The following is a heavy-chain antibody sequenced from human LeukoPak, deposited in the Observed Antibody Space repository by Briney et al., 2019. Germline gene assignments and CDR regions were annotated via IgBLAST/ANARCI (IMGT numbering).Heavy chain of an antibody. CDR3: ARRIHYYDSSAHAFDI. V-gene: IGHV1-18*01. J-gene: IGHJ3*02. CDR1: GYTFTSYG. D-gene: IGHD3-22*01. Sequence: EASVKVSSKASGYTFTSYGISWVRQAPGQGLEWMGWISAYNGNTNYAQKLQGRVTMTTDTSTSTAYMELRSLRSDDTAVYYCARRIHYYDSSAHAFDIWGQGTMVTVSS. CDR2: ISAYNGNT.